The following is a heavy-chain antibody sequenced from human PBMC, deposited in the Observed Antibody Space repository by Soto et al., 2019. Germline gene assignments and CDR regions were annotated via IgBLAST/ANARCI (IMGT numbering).Heavy chain of an antibody. J-gene: IGHJ6*02. D-gene: IGHD3-10*01. CDR2: INYDGYS. CDR1: GGSITNYY. CDR3: ARHGFGPLHGLVDV. Sequence: QVQLQESGPGLVKPSETLSLTCTVSGGSITNYYCSWFRQPPGKGLEWIGYINYDGYSAYNLSLKRRVTLSMDASTTQFSLTLESVTATDTAVYYCARHGFGPLHGLVDVWGPGTTVIVSS. V-gene: IGHV4-59*08.